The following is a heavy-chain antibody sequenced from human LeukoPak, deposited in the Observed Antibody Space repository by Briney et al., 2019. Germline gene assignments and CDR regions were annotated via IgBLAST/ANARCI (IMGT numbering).Heavy chain of an antibody. J-gene: IGHJ3*02. CDR3: AREAYGSGSYSPGGAFDI. Sequence: SQTLSLTCAISGDSVSSNSAAWNWIRQSPSRGLEWLGRTYYRSKWYNDYAVSVKSRITINPDTSKNQFSLQLNSVTPEDTAVYYCAREAYGSGSYSPGGAFDIWGQGTMVTVSS. V-gene: IGHV6-1*01. CDR2: TYYRSKWYN. D-gene: IGHD3-10*01. CDR1: GDSVSSNSAA.